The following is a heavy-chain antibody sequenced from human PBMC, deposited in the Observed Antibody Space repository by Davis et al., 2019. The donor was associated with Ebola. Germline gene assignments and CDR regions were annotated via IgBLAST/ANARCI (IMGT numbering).Heavy chain of an antibody. CDR2: ISYSGGST. CDR1: GFTFSDYY. D-gene: IGHD4-11*01. CDR3: AKVDDYSNHNNLYYYYGMDV. V-gene: IGHV3-23*01. J-gene: IGHJ6*02. Sequence: GESLKISCAASGFTFSDYYMSWIRQAPGQGLEWVSTISYSGGSTYYADSVKGRFTISRDNSKNTLYLQMNSLRAEDTAVYYCAKVDDYSNHNNLYYYYGMDVWGQGTTVTVSS.